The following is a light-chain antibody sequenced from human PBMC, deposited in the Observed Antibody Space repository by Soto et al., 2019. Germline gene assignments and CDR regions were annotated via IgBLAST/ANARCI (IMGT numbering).Light chain of an antibody. V-gene: IGLV1-40*01. CDR2: GNN. CDR3: QSYDDSLSASL. CDR1: SSNIGAGYD. Sequence: QSVLTQPPSVSGATGQRVTISCTGSSSNIGAGYDVNWYQQLPGTAPKLLIYGNNNRPSGVPDRFSGSKSDTSASLAITGLQAEDEAVYHCQSYDDSLSASLFGGGTKLTVL. J-gene: IGLJ3*02.